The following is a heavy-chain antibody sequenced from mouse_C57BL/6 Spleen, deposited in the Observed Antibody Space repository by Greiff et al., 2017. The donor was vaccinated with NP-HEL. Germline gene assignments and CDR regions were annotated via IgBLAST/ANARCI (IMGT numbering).Heavy chain of an antibody. CDR3: ARYPYDGYYDY. J-gene: IGHJ2*01. CDR2: ISSGGSYT. V-gene: IGHV5-6*01. D-gene: IGHD2-3*01. CDR1: GFTFSSYG. Sequence: EVKLVESGGDLVKPGGSLKLSCAASGFTFSSYGMSWVRQTPDKRLEWVATISSGGSYTYYPDSVKGRFTISRDNAKNTLYLQMSSLKSEDTAMYYCARYPYDGYYDYWGQGTTLTVSS.